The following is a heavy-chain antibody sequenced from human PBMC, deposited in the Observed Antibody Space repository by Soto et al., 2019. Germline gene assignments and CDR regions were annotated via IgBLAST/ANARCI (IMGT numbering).Heavy chain of an antibody. D-gene: IGHD3-22*01. CDR2: ITSNGGYT. CDR3: ASQSHYSSGYSFDY. V-gene: IGHV3-64*01. CDR1: GFTFSTYS. J-gene: IGHJ4*02. Sequence: EVQLVESGGGLVQPGGSLRLSCAASGFTFSTYSMHWVRQAPGKGLEYVSAITSNGGYTSYANSVKGRFTISRDNSKNTPYLQMDSLRAEDMAVYYCASQSHYSSGYSFDYWGQGTLVTVSS.